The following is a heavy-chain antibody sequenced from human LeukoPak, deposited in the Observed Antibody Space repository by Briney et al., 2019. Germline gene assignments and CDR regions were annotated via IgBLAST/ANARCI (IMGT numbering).Heavy chain of an antibody. CDR2: IIPIFGTA. Sequence: VASVKVSCKASGGTFSSYAISWVRQPPGQGLEWMGGIIPIFGTANYAQKFQGRVTITTDESTSTAYMELSSLRSEDTAVYYCAREGLGWGAFDIWGQGPMVTVSS. CDR1: GGTFSSYA. V-gene: IGHV1-69*05. D-gene: IGHD3-16*01. J-gene: IGHJ3*02. CDR3: AREGLGWGAFDI.